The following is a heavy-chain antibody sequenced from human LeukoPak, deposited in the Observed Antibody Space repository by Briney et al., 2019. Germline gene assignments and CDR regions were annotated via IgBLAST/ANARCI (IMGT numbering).Heavy chain of an antibody. J-gene: IGHJ3*02. CDR2: IIPIFGTA. Sequence: SVKVSCKASGGTFSSYAISWVRQAPGQGLEWMGGIIPIFGTANYAQKFQGRVTITADESTSTAYMELSSLRSEDTAVYYCARELLNCSGGSCYSLGAFDIWGQGTMVTVSS. V-gene: IGHV1-69*13. CDR3: ARELLNCSGGSCYSLGAFDI. D-gene: IGHD2-15*01. CDR1: GGTFSSYA.